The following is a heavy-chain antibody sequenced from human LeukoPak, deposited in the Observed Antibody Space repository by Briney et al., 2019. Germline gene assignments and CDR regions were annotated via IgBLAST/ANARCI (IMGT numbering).Heavy chain of an antibody. CDR3: ARDMAGSFDY. CDR1: GFTFSSYW. D-gene: IGHD6-19*01. Sequence: GGSLRLSCAAAGFTFSSYWMGWVRQALGKGLEWVANMKEDGRQKNYVDSVKGRFTISRDNAKNSLFLQMNSLRAEDTAVYYCARDMAGSFDYWGQGTLVTVSS. CDR2: MKEDGRQK. J-gene: IGHJ4*02. V-gene: IGHV3-7*01.